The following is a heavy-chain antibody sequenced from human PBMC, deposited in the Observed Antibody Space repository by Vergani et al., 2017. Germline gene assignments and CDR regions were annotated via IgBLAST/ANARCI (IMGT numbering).Heavy chain of an antibody. J-gene: IGHJ6*02. Sequence: QVQLVESGGGVVQPGRSLRLSCAASGFTFSSYAMHWVRQAPGKGREWVAVISYDGSNKYYADAVKGRFTISRDNSKNTLYLQMNSLRAEDTAVYYGARAHRGELRLGMDVWGQGTTVTVSS. CDR2: ISYDGSNK. CDR3: ARAHRGELRLGMDV. V-gene: IGHV3-30-3*01. CDR1: GFTFSSYA. D-gene: IGHD1-26*01.